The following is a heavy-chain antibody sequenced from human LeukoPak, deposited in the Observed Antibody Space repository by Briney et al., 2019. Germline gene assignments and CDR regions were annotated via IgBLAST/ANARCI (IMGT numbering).Heavy chain of an antibody. V-gene: IGHV1-2*02. J-gene: IGHJ4*02. CDR2: INPNSGGT. D-gene: IGHD2-21*01. CDR3: ARDYSPGYYFDY. CDR1: GYTFTGYY. Sequence: ASVKVSCKASGYTFTGYYMHWVRQAPGQGLEWMGWINPNSGGTNYAQKFQGRVTMTRDTSISTAYMELSRLRSDDTAVYYCARDYSPGYYFDYWGQGTLVTVSS.